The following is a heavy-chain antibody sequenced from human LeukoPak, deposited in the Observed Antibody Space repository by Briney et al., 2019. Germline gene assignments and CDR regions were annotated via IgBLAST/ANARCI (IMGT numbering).Heavy chain of an antibody. CDR1: GFTFSSYA. Sequence: GGSLRLSCAASGFTFSSYAMSWVRQAPGKGLEWVSAIRDSGSSTHYADSVKGRFTTPRDNSKSTLFLQMNSLRAEDTAIYYCAKYGPQDSGSSHFDYWGQGALVTVSS. CDR3: AKYGPQDSGSSHFDY. J-gene: IGHJ4*02. CDR2: IRDSGSST. V-gene: IGHV3-23*01. D-gene: IGHD1-26*01.